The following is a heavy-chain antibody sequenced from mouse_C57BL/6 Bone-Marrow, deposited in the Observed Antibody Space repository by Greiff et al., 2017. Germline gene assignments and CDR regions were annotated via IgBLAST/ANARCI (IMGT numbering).Heavy chain of an antibody. CDR3: ARDGNYREAMDY. V-gene: IGHV5-4*01. J-gene: IGHJ4*01. D-gene: IGHD2-12*01. Sequence: DVMLVESGGGLVKPGGSLKLSCAASGFTFSSYAMSWVRQTPEKRLEWVATISDGGSYTYYPDNVKGRFTISRDNAKNNLYLQMSHLKSEDTAMYYCARDGNYREAMDYWGQGTSVTVSS. CDR2: ISDGGSYT. CDR1: GFTFSSYA.